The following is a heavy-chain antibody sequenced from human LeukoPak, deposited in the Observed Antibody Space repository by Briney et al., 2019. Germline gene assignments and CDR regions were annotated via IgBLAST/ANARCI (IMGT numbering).Heavy chain of an antibody. D-gene: IGHD5-12*01. CDR2: IHYSGTT. CDR1: GGSISTYY. Sequence: SETLSLTCTVSGGSISTYYWSWIRQPPGKGLEWIGYIHYSGTTNCNPSLKNRVTLSLDTSNNQFSLNLNSVTAADTAVYYCARVGGYSGYATHWGQGTLVTVSS. V-gene: IGHV4-59*08. CDR3: ARVGGYSGYATH. J-gene: IGHJ4*02.